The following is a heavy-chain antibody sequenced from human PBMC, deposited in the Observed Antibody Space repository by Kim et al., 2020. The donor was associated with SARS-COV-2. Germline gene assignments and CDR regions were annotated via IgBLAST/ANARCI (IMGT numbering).Heavy chain of an antibody. CDR2: ISPYNGNT. Sequence: ASVKVSCKASGYTFTNYGISWVRQAPGQGLEWMGWISPYNGNTKYPQKLQGRVTMTTDTSTSTAYMDLRSLRFDDTAVYYCAREAGDYYGSGSYDYWGQGTLVTVSS. CDR3: AREAGDYYGSGSYDY. CDR1: GYTFTNYG. D-gene: IGHD3-10*01. J-gene: IGHJ4*02. V-gene: IGHV1-18*01.